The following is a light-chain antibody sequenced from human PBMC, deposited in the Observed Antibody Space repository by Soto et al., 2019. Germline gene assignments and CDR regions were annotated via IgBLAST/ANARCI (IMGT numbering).Light chain of an antibody. J-gene: IGKJ1*01. CDR2: DSF. CDR3: QQYNNWPGT. Sequence: EIVMTQFPATLSVSPGEKATLSCRASQSLRSNIAWYQQKPGQAPRLLIYDSFTRATGIPARFSGSGSGTEFTLTISSLQSEDFAVYYCQQYNNWPGTFGQGTKVDIK. V-gene: IGKV3-15*01. CDR1: QSLRSN.